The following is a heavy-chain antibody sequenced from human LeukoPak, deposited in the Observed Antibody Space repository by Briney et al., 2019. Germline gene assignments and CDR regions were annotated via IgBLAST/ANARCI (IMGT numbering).Heavy chain of an antibody. Sequence: ASVKVSCKASGYTFTSYHMHWVRQAPGQGLEWMGIINPSGGTTNYAQKFRGRVTMTRDMSTSTVHMELSSLRSEDTAVYYCASALDWGYSSSRSDNYYYYYYMDVWGKGTTVTVSS. D-gene: IGHD6-6*01. CDR2: INPSGGTT. J-gene: IGHJ6*03. CDR3: ASALDWGYSSSRSDNYYYYYYMDV. V-gene: IGHV1-46*01. CDR1: GYTFTSYH.